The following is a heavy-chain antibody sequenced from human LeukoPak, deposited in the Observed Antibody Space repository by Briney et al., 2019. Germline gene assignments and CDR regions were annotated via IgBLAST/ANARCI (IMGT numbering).Heavy chain of an antibody. V-gene: IGHV3-15*01. CDR1: GFTFSSYW. CDR2: IKSKTDGGTT. CDR3: TTDTGYSFDY. D-gene: IGHD5-18*01. J-gene: IGHJ4*02. Sequence: GGSLRLSCAASGFTFSSYWMHWVRQAPGKGLEWVGRIKSKTDGGTTDYAAPVKGRFTILRDDSKSTLYLQMNSLKTEDTAVYYCTTDTGYSFDYWGQGTLVTVSS.